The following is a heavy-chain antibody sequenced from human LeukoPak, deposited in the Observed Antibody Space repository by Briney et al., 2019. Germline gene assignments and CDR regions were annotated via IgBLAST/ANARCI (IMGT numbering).Heavy chain of an antibody. V-gene: IGHV3-30-3*01. CDR3: ARAGYCSSTSCSTGGIFDY. CDR2: ISYDGSND. J-gene: IGHJ4*02. D-gene: IGHD2-2*02. CDR1: GFTFSTHA. Sequence: GGSLRLSCVVSGFTFSTHAMHWVRQAPGKGLEWVAVISYDGSNDYYADSVKGRFTISRDNSQNALYLQMNSLRAEDTAVYYCARAGYCSSTSCSTGGIFDYWGQGTLVTVSS.